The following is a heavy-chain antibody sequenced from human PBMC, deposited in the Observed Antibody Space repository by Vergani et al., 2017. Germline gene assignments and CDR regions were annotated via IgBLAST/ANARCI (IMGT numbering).Heavy chain of an antibody. CDR3: ARRIKRLFWRGDANWFDP. CDR1: GGSISSGGYY. CDR2: IYYSGST. Sequence: QVQLQESGPGLVKPSQTLYLTCTVSGGSISSGGYYWSWIRQHPGKGLEWIGYIYYSGSTYYNPYLKSRVTISVDTSKNHFSLKLSSVTAPDTAVYYCARRIKRLFWRGDANWFDPWGEGTLVTVSS. D-gene: IGHD3-3*01. V-gene: IGHV4-31*03. J-gene: IGHJ5*02.